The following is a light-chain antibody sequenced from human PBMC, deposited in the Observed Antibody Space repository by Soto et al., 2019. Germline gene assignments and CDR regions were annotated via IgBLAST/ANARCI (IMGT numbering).Light chain of an antibody. CDR2: DAS. V-gene: IGKV1-5*01. Sequence: DIQMTQSPSTLSASVGDRVTITCRASQSISSWLAWYQQKPGKAPKLLIYDASSLESGVPSRFSGSGSGTEYSLTISSLQPDDFATYYCQQCNSYSLTFGGGTKVEIK. J-gene: IGKJ4*01. CDR3: QQCNSYSLT. CDR1: QSISSW.